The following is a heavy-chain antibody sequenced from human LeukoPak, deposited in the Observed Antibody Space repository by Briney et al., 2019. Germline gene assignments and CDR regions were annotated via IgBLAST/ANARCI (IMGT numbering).Heavy chain of an antibody. CDR1: GGSVSSGSYY. D-gene: IGHD4-23*01. CDR2: FYSGGSR. V-gene: IGHV3-53*01. J-gene: IGHJ3*02. Sequence: ETLSLTCTVSGGSVSSGSYYMSWVRQAPGKGLEWVSVFYSGGSRYYADSVKGRLTISRDNSKNTLYFQMNSLRAEDTAVYYCARGTFYGGNSPFAFDIWGQGTMVTVSS. CDR3: ARGTFYGGNSPFAFDI.